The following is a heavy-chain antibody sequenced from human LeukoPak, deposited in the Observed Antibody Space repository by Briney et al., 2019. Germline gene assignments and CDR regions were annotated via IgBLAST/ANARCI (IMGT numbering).Heavy chain of an antibody. CDR3: AKEMATSPSFDY. CDR2: TWYDGSNK. V-gene: IGHV3-33*06. Sequence: PGGSLRLSCAASGFTFSSYGMHWVRQAPGKGLEWVAVTWYDGSNKYYADSVKGRFTISRDNSKNTLYLQMNSLRAEDTAVYYCAKEMATSPSFDYWGQGTLVTVSS. D-gene: IGHD5-24*01. CDR1: GFTFSSYG. J-gene: IGHJ4*02.